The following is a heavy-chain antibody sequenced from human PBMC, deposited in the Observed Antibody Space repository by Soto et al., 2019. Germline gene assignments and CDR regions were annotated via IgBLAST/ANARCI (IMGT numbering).Heavy chain of an antibody. D-gene: IGHD6-19*01. CDR1: VGTFSSYA. CDR3: ARITFGALAVAGSDY. CDR2: ILPIFGTA. V-gene: IGHV1-69*01. J-gene: IGHJ4*02. Sequence: QVQLVQSGAEVKKPGSSVKVSCQASVGTFSSYAISWVRQAPGQGLERMGGILPIFGTANYAQKVKGRVTITADASTSTAYMELSSLRSEDTAVYYCARITFGALAVAGSDYWGQGTLVTVSS.